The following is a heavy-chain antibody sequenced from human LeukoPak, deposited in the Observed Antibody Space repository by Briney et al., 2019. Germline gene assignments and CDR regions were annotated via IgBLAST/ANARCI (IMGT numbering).Heavy chain of an antibody. CDR2: IYYSGST. J-gene: IGHJ4*02. CDR1: GGSICSSSYY. CDR3: ARHAITIFGVELYHFDY. Sequence: SETLSLTCTVSGGSICSSSYYWGWIRQPPGKGLEWIGSIYYSGSTYYNPSLKSRVTISVDTSKNQFSLKLSSVTAADTAVYYCARHAITIFGVELYHFDYWGQGTLVTVSS. V-gene: IGHV4-39*01. D-gene: IGHD3-3*01.